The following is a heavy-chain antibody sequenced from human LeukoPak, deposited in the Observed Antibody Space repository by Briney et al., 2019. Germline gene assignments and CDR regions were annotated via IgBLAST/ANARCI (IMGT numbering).Heavy chain of an antibody. J-gene: IGHJ6*03. CDR1: GFTFSSYS. D-gene: IGHD3-10*01. CDR2: INWNGGST. CDR3: ARGAGSGYYFYMDV. Sequence: GGSLRLSCAASGFTFSSYSMNWVRQAPGKGLEWVSGINWNGGSTGYADSVKGRFTMSRDNAKNSLYLQMNSLRAEDTAFYYCARGAGSGYYFYMDVWGKGTAVTVSS. V-gene: IGHV3-20*04.